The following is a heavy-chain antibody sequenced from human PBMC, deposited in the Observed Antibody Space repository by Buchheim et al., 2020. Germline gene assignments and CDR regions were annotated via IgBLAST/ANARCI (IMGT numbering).Heavy chain of an antibody. J-gene: IGHJ4*02. CDR1: GFTFSSHA. Sequence: EVQLLESGGGLVQPGGSLRLSCTASGFTFSSHAMSWVRQAPGKGLEWVSTIAGSGDRTYYADSVQGRFTISRDNSKNTVYLQMSSLRAEDTAVYYCAHQATGYNTPWDHWGQGTLVAVSS. D-gene: IGHD5-24*01. V-gene: IGHV3-23*01. CDR3: AHQATGYNTPWDH. CDR2: IAGSGDRT.